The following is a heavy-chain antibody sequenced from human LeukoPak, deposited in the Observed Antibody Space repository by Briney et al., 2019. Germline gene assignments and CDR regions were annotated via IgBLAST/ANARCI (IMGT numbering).Heavy chain of an antibody. CDR2: ITPIFGTA. D-gene: IGHD4-23*01. CDR3: ARGWLAETTVVTPYNY. J-gene: IGHJ4*02. CDR1: GGTFRSNA. Sequence: SVKVSCKASGGTFRSNAISWVRQAPGQGLEWMGGITPIFGTANYAQKFQGRVTITAVESMSTAYMELSSLRSEDTAVYYCARGWLAETTVVTPYNYWGQGTLVTVSS. V-gene: IGHV1-69*13.